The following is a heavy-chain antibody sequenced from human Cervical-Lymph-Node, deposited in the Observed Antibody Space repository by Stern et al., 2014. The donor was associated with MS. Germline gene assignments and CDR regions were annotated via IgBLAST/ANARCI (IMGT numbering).Heavy chain of an antibody. V-gene: IGHV4-31*03. Sequence: QVQLQQSGPGVVKPSQTLSLTCTVSGASIDSADYYWSWIRHHPGKGLEWIGYIYYTGTTYYNPSLKSRVTISVDTSKNQFSLKLTSVTAADTAVYYCARDRASAFDYWGRGTLVTVSS. J-gene: IGHJ4*02. CDR1: GASIDSADYY. CDR2: IYYTGTT. CDR3: ARDRASAFDY. D-gene: IGHD6-6*01.